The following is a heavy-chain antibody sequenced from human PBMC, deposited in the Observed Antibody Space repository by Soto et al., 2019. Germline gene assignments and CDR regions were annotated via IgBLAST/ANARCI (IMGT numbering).Heavy chain of an antibody. J-gene: IGHJ4*02. V-gene: IGHV3-23*01. CDR3: AKGSSGSRPYYFEY. Sequence: PGGSLRLSCTVSGFTFSSYVMSWVRQAPGEGLEWVSAINGGGSSTYYADSVKGRFTISRDTSKNTLYLQMNSLRAEDTAVYYCAKGSSGSRPYYFEYWGQGALVTVSS. CDR1: GFTFSSYV. CDR2: INGGGSST. D-gene: IGHD3-22*01.